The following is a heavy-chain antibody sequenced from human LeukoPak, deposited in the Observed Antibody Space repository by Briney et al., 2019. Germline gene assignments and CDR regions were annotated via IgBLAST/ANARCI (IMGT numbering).Heavy chain of an antibody. CDR3: ARDEAMEAGDY. CDR1: GFTFRSYG. CDR2: ISGSGGST. D-gene: IGHD5-18*01. Sequence: GGSLRLSCAASGFTFRSYGLHWVRQAPGKGLEWVSAISGSGGSTYYADSVKGRFTISRDNAKNSLYLQMNSLRAEDTAVYYCARDEAMEAGDYWGQGTLVTVSS. V-gene: IGHV3-21*01. J-gene: IGHJ4*02.